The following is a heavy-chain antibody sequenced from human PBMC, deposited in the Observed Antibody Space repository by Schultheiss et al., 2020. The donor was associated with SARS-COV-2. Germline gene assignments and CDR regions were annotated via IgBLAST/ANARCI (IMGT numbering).Heavy chain of an antibody. CDR2: IYSGGST. V-gene: IGHV3-23*03. Sequence: GGSLRLSCTASGFTFGDYAMSWVRQAPGKGLEWVSVIYSGGSTYYADSVKGRFTISRDDSKNTLYLQMNSLKTEDTAVYYCTTAAYYGSMGMDVWGQGTTVTVAS. J-gene: IGHJ6*02. CDR1: GFTFGDYA. D-gene: IGHD3-10*01. CDR3: TTAAYYGSMGMDV.